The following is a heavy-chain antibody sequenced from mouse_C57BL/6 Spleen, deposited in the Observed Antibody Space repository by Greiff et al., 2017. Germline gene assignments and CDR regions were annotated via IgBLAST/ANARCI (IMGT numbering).Heavy chain of an antibody. J-gene: IGHJ4*01. CDR3: ARHGAMARGYYAMDY. Sequence: EVKLVESGGGLVQPGGSLKLSCAASGFTFSDYYMYWVRQTPEKRLEWVAYISNGGGSTYYPDTVKCRFTISRDNAKNTLYLQMSRLKSEDTAMYYCARHGAMARGYYAMDYWGQGTSVTVSS. CDR1: GFTFSDYY. CDR2: ISNGGGST. V-gene: IGHV5-12*01. D-gene: IGHD1-1*02.